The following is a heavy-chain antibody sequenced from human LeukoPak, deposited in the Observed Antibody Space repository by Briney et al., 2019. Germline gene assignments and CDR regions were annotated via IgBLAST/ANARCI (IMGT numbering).Heavy chain of an antibody. V-gene: IGHV4-34*01. J-gene: IGHJ5*02. CDR2: INHSGST. D-gene: IGHD2-15*01. CDR1: GGSFSGYY. Sequence: SETLSLTCAVYGGSFSGYYWSWIRQPPGKGLEWIGEINHSGSTNYNPSLKSRVTISVDTSKNQFSLKLSSVTAADTAVYYCARTTCSGGSCYSLGWFDPWGQGTLVTVSS. CDR3: ARTTCSGGSCYSLGWFDP.